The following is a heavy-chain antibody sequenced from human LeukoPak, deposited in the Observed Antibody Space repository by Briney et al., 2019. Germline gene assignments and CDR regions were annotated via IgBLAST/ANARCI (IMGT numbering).Heavy chain of an antibody. J-gene: IGHJ4*02. CDR2: ISSSGSTI. V-gene: IGHV3-48*03. CDR3: ARDPYYGDYVV. CDR1: GFAFSSYE. Sequence: PGGSLRLSCAASGFAFSSYEMNWVRQAPGKGLEWVSYISSSGSTIYYADSVKGRFTISRDNAKNSLYLQMNSLRAEDTAVYYCARDPYYGDYVVWGQGTLVTVSS. D-gene: IGHD4-17*01.